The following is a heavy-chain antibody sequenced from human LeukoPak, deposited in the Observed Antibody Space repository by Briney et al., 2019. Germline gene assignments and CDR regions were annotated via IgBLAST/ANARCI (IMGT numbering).Heavy chain of an antibody. D-gene: IGHD2-2*01. CDR3: ARDWYYAIDY. J-gene: IGHJ4*02. V-gene: IGHV3-9*01. Sequence: PGGSLRLSCAASGFTFDDYAMHWVRQPPGKGLEWVSGISWNSGSIGYADSVKGRFTISRDNAKNTLYLQMNSLRVDDTAVYYCARDWYYAIDYWGQGTLVTVSS. CDR2: ISWNSGSI. CDR1: GFTFDDYA.